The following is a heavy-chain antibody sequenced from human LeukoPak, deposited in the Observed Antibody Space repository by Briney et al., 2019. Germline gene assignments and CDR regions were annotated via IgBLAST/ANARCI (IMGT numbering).Heavy chain of an antibody. Sequence: PSETLSLTCTVSGDSIRSFYWSWIRQPPGKGLEWIGYIHDSGNTNYNQSLKSRVTMAVDTSKNQFSLKLISVTAADTAVYYCAGRRGGWLPYFDYWGQGTLATVPS. CDR2: IHDSGNT. V-gene: IGHV4-59*08. CDR3: AGRRGGWLPYFDY. D-gene: IGHD6-19*01. J-gene: IGHJ4*02. CDR1: GDSIRSFY.